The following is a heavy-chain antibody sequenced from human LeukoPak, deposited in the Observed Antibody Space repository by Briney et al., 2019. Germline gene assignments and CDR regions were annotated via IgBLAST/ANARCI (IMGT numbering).Heavy chain of an antibody. J-gene: IGHJ4*02. CDR1: GFTFSSYT. V-gene: IGHV3-21*01. D-gene: IGHD6-19*01. Sequence: PGGSLRLSCAASGFTFSSYTMTWVRQAPGKGLEWVSSISSTTSYIYYSNPVKGRFTTFCDNTKNSLYLQMNSLRADAPAAHYCSRPTALAGFDYWGQGTLVRVSS. CDR3: SRPTALAGFDY. CDR2: ISSTTSYI.